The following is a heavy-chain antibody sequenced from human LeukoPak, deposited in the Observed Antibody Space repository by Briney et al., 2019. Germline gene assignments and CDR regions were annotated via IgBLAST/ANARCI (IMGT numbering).Heavy chain of an antibody. CDR3: AKDSLCDILTGYYKG. D-gene: IGHD3-9*01. Sequence: GGSLRLSCAASGFTFSSYAMSWVRQPPGKGLEWVSAISGSGGSTYYADSVKGRFTISRDNSKNTLYLQMNSLRAEDTAVYYCAKDSLCDILTGYYKGWGQGTLVTVSS. CDR1: GFTFSSYA. J-gene: IGHJ4*02. CDR2: ISGSGGST. V-gene: IGHV3-23*01.